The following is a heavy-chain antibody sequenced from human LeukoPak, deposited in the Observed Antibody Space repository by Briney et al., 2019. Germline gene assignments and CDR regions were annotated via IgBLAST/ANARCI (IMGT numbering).Heavy chain of an antibody. D-gene: IGHD3-3*01. J-gene: IGHJ5*02. CDR2: ISPKGIT. CDR3: ARVPGVYFGFSIGFGSGWFDP. Sequence: SETLSLTCFVSGYPINIDYSWGWIRQSPGKGLEWIGVISPKGITYYNPSLRGRVSISPDTSKNQFSLRLSSMTATDTAMYYCARVPGVYFGFSIGFGSGWFDPWGQGILVTVSS. CDR1: GYPINIDYS. V-gene: IGHV4-38-2*02.